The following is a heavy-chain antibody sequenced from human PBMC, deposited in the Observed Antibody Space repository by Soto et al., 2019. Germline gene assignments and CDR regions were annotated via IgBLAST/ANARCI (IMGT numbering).Heavy chain of an antibody. CDR2: IHHRGAT. V-gene: IGHV4-4*02. CDR1: GDSITGDNW. J-gene: IGHJ6*02. Sequence: QVQLQESGPGLVQPSGTLSLTCAVSGDSITGDNWWCWVRQPPGKGLEWIGEIHHRGATNYNPSLKSRVTISVDASKNQFSLKLNSVTAADTAMFYCATQGFYRMGVWGRGTTVTVSS. CDR3: ATQGFYRMGV.